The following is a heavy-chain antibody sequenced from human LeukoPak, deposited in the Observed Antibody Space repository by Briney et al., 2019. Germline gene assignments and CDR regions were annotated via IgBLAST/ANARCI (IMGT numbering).Heavy chain of an antibody. Sequence: ASVKVSCKASGGTFSSYTISWVRQAPGQGLEWMGRIIPILGIANYAQKFQGRVTITADKSTSTAYMELSSLRSEDTAVHYCARYCSSTSCYTFKDYWGQGTLVTVSS. CDR2: IIPILGIA. D-gene: IGHD2-2*02. CDR1: GGTFSSYT. CDR3: ARYCSSTSCYTFKDY. J-gene: IGHJ4*02. V-gene: IGHV1-69*02.